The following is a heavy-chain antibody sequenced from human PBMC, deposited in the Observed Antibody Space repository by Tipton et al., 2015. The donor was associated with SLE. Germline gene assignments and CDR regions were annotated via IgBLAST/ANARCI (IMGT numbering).Heavy chain of an antibody. Sequence: TLSLTCNVPGYSIRDGYYWGWIRQAPGKGLEWIGTIHHSGITYYNPSLKSRVTISVDTSKNQFSLKLSSVTAADTAVYYCAREVEYQLLLPYMDVWGKGTTVTVSS. J-gene: IGHJ6*03. CDR2: IHHSGIT. D-gene: IGHD2-2*01. V-gene: IGHV4-38-2*02. CDR1: GYSIRDGYY. CDR3: AREVEYQLLLPYMDV.